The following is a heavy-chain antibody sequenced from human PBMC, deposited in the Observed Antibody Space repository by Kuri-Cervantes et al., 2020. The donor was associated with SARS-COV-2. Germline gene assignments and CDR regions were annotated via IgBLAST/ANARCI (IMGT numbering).Heavy chain of an antibody. V-gene: IGHV3-21*04. CDR2: ITSSSTYK. J-gene: IGHJ3*02. CDR3: AKERGYGYGFDI. CDR1: GFTFSSYS. Sequence: GESLKISCAASGFTFSSYSMNWVRQAPGTGLEWVASITSSSTYKNYADSVKGRFTISRDNAENSLCLQMNSLRAEDMAMYYCAKERGYGYGFDIWGQGTMVTVSS. D-gene: IGHD3-10*01.